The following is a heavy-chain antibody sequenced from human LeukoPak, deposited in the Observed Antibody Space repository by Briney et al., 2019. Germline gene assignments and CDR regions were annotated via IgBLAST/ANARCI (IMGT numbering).Heavy chain of an antibody. D-gene: IGHD4-11*01. CDR3: ATDYRYSNSFDY. CDR2: FDPEDGET. CDR1: GYTLTELS. V-gene: IGHV1-24*01. Sequence: ASVTVSCKVSGYTLTELSMHWVRQAPGKGIEWMGGFDPEDGETIYAQKFQGRVTMTEDTSTDTAYMELSSLRSEDTAVYYCATDYRYSNSFDYWGQGTLVTVSS. J-gene: IGHJ4*02.